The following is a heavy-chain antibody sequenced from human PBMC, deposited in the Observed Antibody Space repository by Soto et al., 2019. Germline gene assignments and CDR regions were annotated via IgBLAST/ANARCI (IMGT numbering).Heavy chain of an antibody. CDR1: GFSLSNARMG. CDR2: IFSNDEK. J-gene: IGHJ5*02. CDR3: ARNLAAAGTLYWFDP. D-gene: IGHD6-13*01. V-gene: IGHV2-26*01. Sequence: QVTLKESGPVLVKPTETLTLTCTVSGFSLSNARMGVSWIRQPPGKALEWLAHIFSNDEKSYSTSLKSRLTIFQDTFKSQVVLTMSTMDPVDTATYYCARNLAAAGTLYWFDPWGQGSPVTVFS.